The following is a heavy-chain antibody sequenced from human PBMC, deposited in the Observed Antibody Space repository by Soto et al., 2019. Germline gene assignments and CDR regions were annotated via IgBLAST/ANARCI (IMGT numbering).Heavy chain of an antibody. CDR1: GGTFSSYT. CDR2: IIPILGIA. Sequence: QVQLVQSGAEVKKPGSSVKVSCKASGGTFSSYTISWVRQAPGQGLEWMGRIIPILGIANYAQKFQGRVTITADKSTSTAYMELSSLRSEDTAVYYCASERSSWYGGEFDYWGQGTLVTVSS. D-gene: IGHD6-13*01. V-gene: IGHV1-69*02. CDR3: ASERSSWYGGEFDY. J-gene: IGHJ4*02.